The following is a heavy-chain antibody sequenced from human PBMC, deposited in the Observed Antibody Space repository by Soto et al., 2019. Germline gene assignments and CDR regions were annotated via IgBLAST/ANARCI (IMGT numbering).Heavy chain of an antibody. Sequence: GESLKLSCTVSGYSFTSYWIGWERQMTGKGLEWMGIIYPDDSDTRYSPSFQGQVTISADKSISTAYLQWSSLKASDTAMYYCASPYYYDSSGEAGMDVWGQGTTVTGSS. V-gene: IGHV5-51*01. CDR1: GYSFTSYW. CDR3: ASPYYYDSSGEAGMDV. D-gene: IGHD3-22*01. CDR2: IYPDDSDT. J-gene: IGHJ6*02.